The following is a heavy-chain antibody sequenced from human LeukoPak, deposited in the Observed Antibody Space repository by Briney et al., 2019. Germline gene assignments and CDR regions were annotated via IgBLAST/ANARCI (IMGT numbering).Heavy chain of an antibody. V-gene: IGHV1-2*02. J-gene: IGHJ6*02. CDR1: GYTFSGNY. D-gene: IGHD2-2*01. CDR2: INPNSGGT. CDR3: ARDHCTTTSCYEDYYYGLDV. Sequence: ASVKVSCKASGYTFSGNYIQWVRQAPGQGLEWMGWINPNSGGTTYAQNFQGRVTMTRDTSISTAYMELSRLTSDDTAVYYCARDHCTTTSCYEDYYYGLDVWGQGTTVTVSS.